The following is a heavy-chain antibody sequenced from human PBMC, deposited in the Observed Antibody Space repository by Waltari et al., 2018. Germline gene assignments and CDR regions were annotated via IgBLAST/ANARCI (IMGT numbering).Heavy chain of an antibody. Sequence: QVQLVQSGAEVKKPGSSVKVSCKASGGTFSSYAISWVRQAPGQGLEWMGGISPTLGNTSNTGVSEDGERSTRDKPRATAYSVRRILSCEDAAVYYCARDPYYGDSAFDPWGRETLVSVSS. D-gene: IGHD4-17*01. CDR2: ISPTLGNT. V-gene: IGHV1-69*10. CDR1: GGTFSSYA. J-gene: IGHJ5*02. CDR3: ARDPYYGDSAFDP.